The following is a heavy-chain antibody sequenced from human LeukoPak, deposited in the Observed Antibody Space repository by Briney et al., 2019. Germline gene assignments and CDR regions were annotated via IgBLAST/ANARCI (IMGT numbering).Heavy chain of an antibody. D-gene: IGHD3-10*01. J-gene: IGHJ6*02. CDR1: GFTFSTYS. Sequence: GGSLRLSCAASGFTFSTYSMNWVRQAPGKGLEWISYISSNSRTIYYAGSVKGRLIVSRDNAKNSLDLHMNTLRAEDTAVYYCARGRGNYFYGKDVWGQGTTVTVSS. CDR2: ISSNSRTI. CDR3: ARGRGNYFYGKDV. V-gene: IGHV3-48*01.